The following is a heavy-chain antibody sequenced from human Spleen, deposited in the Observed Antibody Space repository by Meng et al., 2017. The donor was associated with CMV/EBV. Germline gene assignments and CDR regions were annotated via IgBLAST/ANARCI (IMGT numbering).Heavy chain of an antibody. V-gene: IGHV1-2*02. CDR1: GYIFTGYY. D-gene: IGHD2-21*01. J-gene: IGHJ4*02. CDR2: INPNGGVT. Sequence: ASVKVSCKASGYIFTGYYVHWVRQAPGQGLEWMGWINPNGGVTNYAPKFQGRVTMTTDTSISTAYMGLSSLISDDAAVYYCAITSYYSSYDYWGQGTLVTVSS. CDR3: AITSYYSSYDY.